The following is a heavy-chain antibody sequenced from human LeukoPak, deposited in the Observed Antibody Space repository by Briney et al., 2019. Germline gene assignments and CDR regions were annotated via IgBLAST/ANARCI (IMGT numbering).Heavy chain of an antibody. J-gene: IGHJ6*03. D-gene: IGHD3-10*01. Sequence: SETLSLTCTVSGGSISGYYWSWIRQPPGKGLEWIGYIHYSGSTNYYPSLKSRVTISVDTSKNQFSLKLSSVTAADTAVYYCARVEEGYGSGRRENYYYYYMDVWGKGTTVTISS. CDR3: ARVEEGYGSGRRENYYYYYMDV. CDR2: IHYSGST. CDR1: GGSISGYY. V-gene: IGHV4-59*01.